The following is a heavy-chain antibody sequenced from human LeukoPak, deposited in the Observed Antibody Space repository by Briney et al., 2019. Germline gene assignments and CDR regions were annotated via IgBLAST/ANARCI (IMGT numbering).Heavy chain of an antibody. CDR1: GFTFSIYG. J-gene: IGHJ4*02. CDR3: AQDSITIFGVVRRFDY. V-gene: IGHV3-30*02. Sequence: GGSPRLSCAASGFTFSIYGMHWVRQAPGKGLDWVAFIRYDGSNQYYADSVKGQFTISRDNSKNQLYLQMNSLRAKDTAVYYCAQDSITIFGVVRRFDYWGQGTLVTVSS. CDR2: IRYDGSNQ. D-gene: IGHD3-3*01.